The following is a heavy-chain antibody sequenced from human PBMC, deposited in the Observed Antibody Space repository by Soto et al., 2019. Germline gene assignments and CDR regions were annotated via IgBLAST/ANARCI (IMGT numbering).Heavy chain of an antibody. CDR1: GYTFTSYA. J-gene: IGHJ6*02. Sequence: ASVKGSCKASGYTFTSYAMHWVRQAPGQRLEWMGWINAGNGNTKYSQKFQGRVTITRDTSASTAYMELSSLRSEDTAVYYCARSSWYSFSYYYGMDVWGQGTTVTVSS. CDR3: ARSSWYSFSYYYGMDV. V-gene: IGHV1-3*01. D-gene: IGHD6-13*01. CDR2: INAGNGNT.